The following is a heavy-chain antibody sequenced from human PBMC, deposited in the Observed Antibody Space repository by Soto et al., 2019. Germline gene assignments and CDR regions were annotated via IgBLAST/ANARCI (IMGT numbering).Heavy chain of an antibody. CDR1: GFTFDDYA. Sequence: EAQLVESGGGFVQPGRSLRLSCVASGFTFDDYAIHWVRQAPGKGLEWVSGISWNGAATGYADSVKGRFTISRDNAKNSLSLQMSSLRNEDTAIYYCADIPVYASGFDGWGPGTLVTVSS. CDR3: ADIPVYASGFDG. J-gene: IGHJ4*02. D-gene: IGHD3-10*01. V-gene: IGHV3-9*01. CDR2: ISWNGAAT.